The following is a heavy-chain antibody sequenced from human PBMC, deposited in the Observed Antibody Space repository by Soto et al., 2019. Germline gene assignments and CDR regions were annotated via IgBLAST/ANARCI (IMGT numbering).Heavy chain of an antibody. Sequence: PSETLDLTSTVSDGSRGRRGYYCGWICLHPGKGLEWIGSIYYSGSTYYNPSLKSRVTISVDTSKNQFSLNLSSVTAADTAVYYCARLRGYCISTSCYGDYIFDYWGQG. V-gene: IGHV4-39*01. D-gene: IGHD2-2*01. J-gene: IGHJ4*02. CDR1: DGSRGRRGYY. CDR2: IYYSGST. CDR3: ARLRGYCISTSCYGDYIFDY.